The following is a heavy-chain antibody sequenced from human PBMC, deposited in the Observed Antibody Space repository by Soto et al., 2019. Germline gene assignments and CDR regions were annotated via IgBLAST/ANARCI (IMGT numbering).Heavy chain of an antibody. CDR3: ARGKNDILTGYYYFDY. CDR2: ISAYNGNT. D-gene: IGHD3-9*01. Sequence: ASVKVSCKASGYTFTSYGISWVRQAPGQGLEWMGWISAYNGNTNYAQKLQGRVTMTTDTSTSTAYMELRSLRSDDTAVYYCARGKNDILTGYYYFDYWGQGNLVTVSS. CDR1: GYTFTSYG. V-gene: IGHV1-18*01. J-gene: IGHJ4*02.